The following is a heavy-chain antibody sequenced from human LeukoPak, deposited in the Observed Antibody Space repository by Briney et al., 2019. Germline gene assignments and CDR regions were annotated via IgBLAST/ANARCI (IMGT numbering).Heavy chain of an antibody. CDR3: ARDGFSWARDY. Sequence: GGSLRLSCAASGFTFSSFWMIWVRQAPGKGLEWVANIKGDGSEKYYVDSVKGRFTISRDNAKNSLYLQMNSLRAEDTAVYYCARDGFSWARDYWGQGILVTVSS. D-gene: IGHD7-27*01. V-gene: IGHV3-7*01. CDR2: IKGDGSEK. J-gene: IGHJ4*02. CDR1: GFTFSSFW.